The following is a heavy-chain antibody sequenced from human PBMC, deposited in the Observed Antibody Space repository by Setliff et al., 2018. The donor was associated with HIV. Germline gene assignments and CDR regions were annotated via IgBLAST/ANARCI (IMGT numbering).Heavy chain of an antibody. Sequence: GGSLRLSCAASGFTFSNFAINWVRQAPGKGLEWVSTISGRGTNTYYADSVKGRFTISRDNSKNTLSLQLNSLTAEDSAVYYCAKHNVDTAEMAEFDYWGRGTLVTVSS. V-gene: IGHV3-23*01. CDR2: ISGRGTNT. D-gene: IGHD5-18*01. CDR3: AKHNVDTAEMAEFDY. J-gene: IGHJ4*02. CDR1: GFTFSNFA.